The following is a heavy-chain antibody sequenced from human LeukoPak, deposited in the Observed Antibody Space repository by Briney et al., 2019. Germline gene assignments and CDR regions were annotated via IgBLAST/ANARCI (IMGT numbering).Heavy chain of an antibody. D-gene: IGHD3-10*01. CDR3: ARRRAYDGSGSRYYYMDV. Sequence: SETLSLTCAVYGGSFSGYYWGWVRQPPGEGLEWVGEINHSGSTNYNPSLKSRVTISVDTSKNQFSLKLSSVTAADTAVYYCARRRAYDGSGSRYYYMDVWGKGTTVTISS. CDR2: INHSGST. V-gene: IGHV4-34*01. CDR1: GGSFSGYY. J-gene: IGHJ6*03.